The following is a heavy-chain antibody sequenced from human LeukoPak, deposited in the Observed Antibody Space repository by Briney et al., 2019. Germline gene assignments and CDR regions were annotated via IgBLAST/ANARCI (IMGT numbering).Heavy chain of an antibody. V-gene: IGHV4-59*01. D-gene: IGHD1-26*01. J-gene: IGHJ6*02. Sequence: SETLSLTCTVSGGSISSYYWSWIRQPPGKGLEWIGYIYYSGSTNYNPCLKSRVTISVGTSKNQFSLKLSSVTAADTAVYYCARDGGLHYYGMDVWGQGTTVTVSS. CDR3: ARDGGLHYYGMDV. CDR1: GGSISSYY. CDR2: IYYSGST.